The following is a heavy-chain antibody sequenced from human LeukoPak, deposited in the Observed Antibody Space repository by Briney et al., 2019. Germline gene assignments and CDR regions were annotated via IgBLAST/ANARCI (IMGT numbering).Heavy chain of an antibody. CDR2: IYTSGST. CDR1: GGSISSHY. V-gene: IGHV4-4*07. CDR3: ARDLRYFDWLTPDAFDI. D-gene: IGHD3-9*01. Sequence: PSETLSLTCTVSGGSISSHYWSWIRQPAGKGLEWIGRIYTSGSTNYNPSLKSRVTMSVDTSKIQFSLKLSSVTAADTAVYYCARDLRYFDWLTPDAFDIWGQGTMVTVSS. J-gene: IGHJ3*02.